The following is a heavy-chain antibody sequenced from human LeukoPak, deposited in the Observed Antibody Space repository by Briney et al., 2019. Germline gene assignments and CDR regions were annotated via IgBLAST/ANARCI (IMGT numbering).Heavy chain of an antibody. D-gene: IGHD2-15*01. CDR3: AKVRRCSGGSCDRYYFDY. V-gene: IGHV3-23*01. CDR1: GFTFRSYA. Sequence: GGSLRLSCAASGFTFRSYAMSWVRQAPGKGLEWVSAISGSGGSTYYADSVKGRFTISRDNSKNTLYLQMNSLRAEDTAVYYGAKVRRCSGGSCDRYYFDYWGQGTLVTVSS. CDR2: ISGSGGST. J-gene: IGHJ4*02.